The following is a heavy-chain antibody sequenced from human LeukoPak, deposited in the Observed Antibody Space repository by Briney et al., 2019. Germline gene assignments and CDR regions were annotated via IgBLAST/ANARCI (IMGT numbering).Heavy chain of an antibody. CDR1: GFTFDDYA. CDR3: AKDRWGDGYNFDC. V-gene: IGHV3-43D*04. J-gene: IGHJ4*02. CDR2: ISWDGGST. D-gene: IGHD5-24*01. Sequence: GGSLRLSCAASGFTFDDYAMHWVRQAPGKGLVWVSLISWDGGSTYYADSVKGRFTISRDNSKNSLYLQMNSLRAEDTALYYCAKDRWGDGYNFDCWGQGTLVTVSS.